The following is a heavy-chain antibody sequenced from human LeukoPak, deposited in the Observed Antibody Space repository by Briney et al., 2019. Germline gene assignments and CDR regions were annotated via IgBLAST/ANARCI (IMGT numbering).Heavy chain of an antibody. D-gene: IGHD5-24*01. CDR3: ARNRDGYNSFDY. Sequence: PSQTLSLTCTVSGGPISSGGYYWSWIRQPPGKGLEWIGNIFHTGSTSYNPSLKSRVTISVDKSKNQFSLKLSSVTAADTAVYYCARNRDGYNSFDYWGQGTLVTVSS. V-gene: IGHV4-30-2*01. CDR2: IFHTGST. J-gene: IGHJ4*02. CDR1: GGPISSGGYY.